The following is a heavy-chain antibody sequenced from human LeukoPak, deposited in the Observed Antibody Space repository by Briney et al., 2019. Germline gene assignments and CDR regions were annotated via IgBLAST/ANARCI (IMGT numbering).Heavy chain of an antibody. CDR2: ISSSSTYI. CDR3: ARDPYDFWSGYPPGGFDY. D-gene: IGHD3-3*01. V-gene: IGHV3-21*01. CDR1: GFTFSSYS. Sequence: GGSLRLSCAASGFTFSSYSMNWVRQAPGKGLEWVSSISSSSTYIYYADSVKGRFTISRDNAKNSLYLQMNSLRAEDTAVYYCARDPYDFWSGYPPGGFDYWGQGTLATVSS. J-gene: IGHJ4*02.